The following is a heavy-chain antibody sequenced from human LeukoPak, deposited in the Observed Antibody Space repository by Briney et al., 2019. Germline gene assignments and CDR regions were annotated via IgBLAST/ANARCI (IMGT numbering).Heavy chain of an antibody. CDR2: ISHDGGST. CDR3: AKDFSSGLFDY. V-gene: IGHV3-23*01. J-gene: IGHJ4*02. Sequence: PGGSLRLSCAASGFTFSSFAMSRVRQTPGKGLEWVSTISHDGGSTYFADSVKGRFTISRDNSKSTLYLQMNSLRAEDTALYFCAKDFSSGLFDYWGQGTLAAVSS. D-gene: IGHD6-19*01. CDR1: GFTFSSFA.